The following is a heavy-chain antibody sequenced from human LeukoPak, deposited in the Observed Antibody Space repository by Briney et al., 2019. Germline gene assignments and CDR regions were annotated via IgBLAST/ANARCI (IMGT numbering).Heavy chain of an antibody. D-gene: IGHD2/OR15-2a*01. V-gene: IGHV3-21*01. CDR3: ARDPVVIGPLDAFDI. CDR2: ISSSSSYI. Sequence: GGSLRLPCAASGFTFSSYSMNWVRQAPGKGLEWVSSISSSSSYIYYADSVKGRFTISRDNAKNSLYLQMNSLRAEDTAVYYCARDPVVIGPLDAFDIWGQGTMVTVSS. J-gene: IGHJ3*02. CDR1: GFTFSSYS.